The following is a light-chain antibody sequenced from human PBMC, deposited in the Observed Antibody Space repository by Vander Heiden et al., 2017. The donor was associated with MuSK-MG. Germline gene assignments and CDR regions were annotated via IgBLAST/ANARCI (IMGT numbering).Light chain of an antibody. J-gene: IGKJ5*01. CDR1: QGISSW. Sequence: DLHRTQSPSSLSASVGDRVTITRRASQGISSWLAWYQQKPEKAPKSLIYAASSLQSGVPSRFSGSGSGRDFTLSISILQPEDFGPYYSQQNNSYAQGMFGQGTQLEIK. V-gene: IGKV1D-16*01. CDR3: QQNNSYAQGM. CDR2: AAS.